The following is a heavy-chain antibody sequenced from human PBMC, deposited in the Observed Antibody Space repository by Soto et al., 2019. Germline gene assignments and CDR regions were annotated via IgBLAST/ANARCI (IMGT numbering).Heavy chain of an antibody. J-gene: IGHJ3*02. Sequence: GGSLRLSCAASGFTFSSYAMHWVRQAPGKGLEWVAVISYDGSNKYYADSVKGRFTISRDNSKNTLYLQMNSLRAEYWAVYYCTTYPSDFGGVYNAFDIWGQGTMVTVSS. CDR1: GFTFSSYA. CDR2: ISYDGSNK. CDR3: TTYPSDFGGVYNAFDI. V-gene: IGHV3-30-3*01. D-gene: IGHD3-3*01.